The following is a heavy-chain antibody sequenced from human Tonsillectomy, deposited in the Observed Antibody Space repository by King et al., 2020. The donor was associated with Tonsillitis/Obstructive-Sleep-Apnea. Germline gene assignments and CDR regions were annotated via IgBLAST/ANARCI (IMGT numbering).Heavy chain of an antibody. V-gene: IGHV4-34*01. Sequence: VQLQQWGAGLLKPSETLSLTCAVYGGFFSGYYCSWIRQPPGKGLEWIWEINHSGSTNYNPSLKSRVTISVDTSKNQFSLKLTSVTAADTAVYYCARMHPTGEFDYWGQGTLVTVSS. J-gene: IGHJ4*02. D-gene: IGHD7-27*01. CDR3: ARMHPTGEFDY. CDR1: GGFFSGYY. CDR2: INHSGST.